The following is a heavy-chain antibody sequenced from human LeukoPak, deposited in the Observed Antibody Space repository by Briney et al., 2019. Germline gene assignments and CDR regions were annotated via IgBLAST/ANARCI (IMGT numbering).Heavy chain of an antibody. D-gene: IGHD2-21*02. J-gene: IGHJ5*02. CDR2: IYYSEST. Sequence: SETLSLTCTVSGGSISSHYWSWIRQPPGKGLEWIGYIYYSESTNYNPSLKSRVTISVDTSRNQFSLRLSSVTAAGMAVYYCAGNMVTASQFWFAPWGQGTLVTVSS. CDR3: AGNMVTASQFWFAP. CDR1: GGSISSHY. V-gene: IGHV4-59*08.